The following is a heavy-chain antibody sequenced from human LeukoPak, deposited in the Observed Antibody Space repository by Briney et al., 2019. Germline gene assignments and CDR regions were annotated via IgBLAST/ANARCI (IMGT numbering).Heavy chain of an antibody. V-gene: IGHV1-8*03. CDR2: MNPNSGNT. D-gene: IGHD3-22*01. Sequence: ASVKVSCKASGYTFTSYDINWVRQATGQGLEWMGWMNPNSGNTGYAQKFQGRVTITRNTSISTAYMELSSLRSEDTAVYYCARVGRNYDSSGYWFDYWGQGPLVTVSS. J-gene: IGHJ4*02. CDR1: GYTFTSYD. CDR3: ARVGRNYDSSGYWFDY.